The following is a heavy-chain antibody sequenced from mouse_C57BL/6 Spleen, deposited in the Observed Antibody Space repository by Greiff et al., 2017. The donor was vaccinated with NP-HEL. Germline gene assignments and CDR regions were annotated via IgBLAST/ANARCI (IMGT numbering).Heavy chain of an antibody. J-gene: IGHJ4*01. CDR2: IYPGDGDT. D-gene: IGHD1-1*01. V-gene: IGHV1-82*01. Sequence: QVQLQQSGPVLVKPGASVKISCKASGYAFSSSWMNWVKQRPGQGLEWIGRIYPGDGDTNYNGKFKGKATLTADKSSSTAYMQLSSLTSEDSAVYFCAGVINYYAMDYWGQGTSVTVSS. CDR3: AGVINYYAMDY. CDR1: GYAFSSSW.